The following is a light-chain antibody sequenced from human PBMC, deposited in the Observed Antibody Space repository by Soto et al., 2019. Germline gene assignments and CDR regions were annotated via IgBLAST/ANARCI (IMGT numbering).Light chain of an antibody. J-gene: IGKJ1*01. CDR2: DAS. V-gene: IGKV3-20*01. CDR3: QQYATSPLT. CDR1: QVVANNN. Sequence: ENVLTQSPGTRFLSPGERATLPCRTSQVVANNNLAWYKQKPGQPPRLLIYDASNRATGIPDRFSGSGSGTDFTLTINRLDPDDFAVFYCQQYATSPLTFGQGTKVEVK.